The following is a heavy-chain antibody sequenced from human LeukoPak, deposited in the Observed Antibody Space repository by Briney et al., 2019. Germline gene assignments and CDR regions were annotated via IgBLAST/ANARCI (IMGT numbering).Heavy chain of an antibody. CDR1: GFTFSSYG. CDR3: AKDQSAGWYSDC. Sequence: GGSLRLSCAASGFTFSSYGMSWVRQAPGKGLVWVSGISGSGGSTYYADSVKGRFTISRDNSKNTLYLQMNSLRAEDTAVYYCAKDQSAGWYSDCWGQGTLVTVSS. D-gene: IGHD6-19*01. V-gene: IGHV3-23*01. J-gene: IGHJ4*02. CDR2: ISGSGGST.